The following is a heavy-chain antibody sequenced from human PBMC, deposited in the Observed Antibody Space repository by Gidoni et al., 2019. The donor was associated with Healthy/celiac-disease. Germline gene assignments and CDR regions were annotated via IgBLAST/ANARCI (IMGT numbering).Heavy chain of an antibody. J-gene: IGHJ4*02. V-gene: IGHV4-39*07. CDR3: ASYSGLYCGGDCYSVGY. CDR1: GGSIRSSSYY. D-gene: IGHD2-21*02. Sequence: QLQLQESGPGLVKPSETLSLTCTVSGGSIRSSSYYWGWIRQPPGKGLEWIGSIYYSGSTYYNPSLKSRVTISVDTSKNQFSLKLSSVTAADTAVYYCASYSGLYCGGDCYSVGYWGQGTLVTVSS. CDR2: IYYSGST.